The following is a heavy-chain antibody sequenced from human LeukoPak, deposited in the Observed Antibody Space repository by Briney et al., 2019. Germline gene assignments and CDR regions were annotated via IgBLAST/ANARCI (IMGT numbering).Heavy chain of an antibody. CDR1: GYAFISYG. CDR3: ARGRIDSSGYWLFLSDGFDI. CDR2: ISGYNGNT. Sequence: VASVKVSCKASGYAFISYGISWVRQAPGQGLEWMGWISGYNGNTNYAQKIQGRVSMTRDTSTSTAYMELSSLRSDDTAVYYCARGRIDSSGYWLFLSDGFDIWGQGTMVTVSS. D-gene: IGHD3-22*01. V-gene: IGHV1-18*01. J-gene: IGHJ3*02.